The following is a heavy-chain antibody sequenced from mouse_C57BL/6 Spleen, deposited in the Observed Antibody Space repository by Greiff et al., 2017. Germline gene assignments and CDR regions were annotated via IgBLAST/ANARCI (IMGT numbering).Heavy chain of an antibody. Sequence: QVQLQQPGAELVRPGTSVKLSCKASGYTFTSYWMHWVKQRPGQGLEWIGVIDPSDSYTNYNQKFKGKATLTVDTSSSTAYMQLSSLTSEDSAVYYCNYGSSYVEGYYAMDYWGQGTSVTVSS. D-gene: IGHD1-1*01. CDR1: GYTFTSYW. V-gene: IGHV1-59*01. J-gene: IGHJ4*01. CDR3: NYGSSYVEGYYAMDY. CDR2: IDPSDSYT.